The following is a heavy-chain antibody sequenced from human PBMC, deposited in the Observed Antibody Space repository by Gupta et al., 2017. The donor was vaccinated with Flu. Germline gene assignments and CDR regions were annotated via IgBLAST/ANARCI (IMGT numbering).Heavy chain of an antibody. J-gene: IGHJ6*02. Sequence: PGKGLEWISGISASGSRTYYADSVKGRFTISRDTSKNTLYLQMNSLRADDTAIYYCAKNRGAGAISYYYGLDVWGQGTTVTVSS. D-gene: IGHD1-26*01. V-gene: IGHV3-23*01. CDR2: ISASGSRT. CDR3: AKNRGAGAISYYYGLDV.